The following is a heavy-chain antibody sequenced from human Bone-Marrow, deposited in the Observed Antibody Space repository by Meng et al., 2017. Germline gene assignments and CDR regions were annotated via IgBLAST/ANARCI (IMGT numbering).Heavy chain of an antibody. D-gene: IGHD1-14*01. J-gene: IGHJ4*02. CDR2: INSDGSST. Sequence: GESLKTSCAAPGFTFSSYWMHWVRQAPEKGLGWVSRINSDGSSTSYADSVKNRFTIPRDNAKNALYLQKNSLRGEDTAVYYCAREPPQIDYWGQGTLVTVSS. CDR3: AREPPQIDY. CDR1: GFTFSSYW. V-gene: IGHV3-74*01.